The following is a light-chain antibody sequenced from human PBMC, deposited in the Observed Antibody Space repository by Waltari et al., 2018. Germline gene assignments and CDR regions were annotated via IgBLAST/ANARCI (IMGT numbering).Light chain of an antibody. CDR1: TSDVGRYNR. J-gene: IGLJ1*01. CDR2: EVS. Sequence: QSALTQPPSVSGSPGQSVTISCTGTTSDVGRYNRVSWYQQAPGTAPKLLISEVSNRPSGVPDRFSGSKSDNTACLTISGLQAEDEADYYCSSYTSSITYVFGTGTKVTVL. V-gene: IGLV2-18*02. CDR3: SSYTSSITYV.